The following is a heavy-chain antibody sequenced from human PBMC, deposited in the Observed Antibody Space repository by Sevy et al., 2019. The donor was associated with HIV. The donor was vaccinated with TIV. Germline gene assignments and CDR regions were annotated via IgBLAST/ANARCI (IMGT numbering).Heavy chain of an antibody. D-gene: IGHD6-13*01. Sequence: GGSLRLSCAASGFIFSSYWMSWVRQAPGKGLEWVANIKQDGSENYYVDSVKGRFTISRDNAKNSLYLRMNSLRAEDTAVYYCAKGRQLVSGRFGTYFDSWGQGTLVTVSS. CDR2: IKQDGSEN. J-gene: IGHJ4*02. V-gene: IGHV3-7*03. CDR1: GFIFSSYW. CDR3: AKGRQLVSGRFGTYFDS.